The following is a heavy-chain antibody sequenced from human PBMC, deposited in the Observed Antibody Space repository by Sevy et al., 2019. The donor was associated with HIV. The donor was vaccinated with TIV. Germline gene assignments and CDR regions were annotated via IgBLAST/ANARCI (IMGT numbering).Heavy chain of an antibody. J-gene: IGHJ6*02. V-gene: IGHV3-23*01. D-gene: IGHD3-9*01. CDR1: GFTFSSYA. CDR2: ISGSGGST. CDR3: ANDGRNTHEILYYYYGMDV. Sequence: GGSLRLSCAASGFTFSSYAMSWVRQAPGKGLEWVSAISGSGGSTYYADSVKGRFTISTDNSKNTLYLQTNSLRAEDTAVYYCANDGRNTHEILYYYYGMDVWGQGTTVTVSS.